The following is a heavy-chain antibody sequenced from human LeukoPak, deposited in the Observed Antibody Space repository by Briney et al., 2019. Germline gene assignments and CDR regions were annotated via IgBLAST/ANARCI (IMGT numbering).Heavy chain of an antibody. Sequence: GGSLRLSCAASGFTFSSYWMSWVRQAPGKGLEWVSGINWNGGSTGYADSVKGRFTISRDNAKNSLYLQMNSLRAEDTALYYCARRIVATIKGRGYYFDYWGQGTLVTVSS. CDR2: INWNGGST. CDR1: GFTFSSYW. D-gene: IGHD5-12*01. V-gene: IGHV3-20*04. J-gene: IGHJ4*02. CDR3: ARRIVATIKGRGYYFDY.